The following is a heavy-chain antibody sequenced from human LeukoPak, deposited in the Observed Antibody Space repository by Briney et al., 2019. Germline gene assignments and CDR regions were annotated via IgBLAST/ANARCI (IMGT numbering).Heavy chain of an antibody. Sequence: LPGRSLRLSCAASGFTFSSYGMHWVRQAPGKGLEWVAVIWNDGSNKYYADSVKGRFTISRDNSKNTLYLQMNSLRAEDTAVYYCAKDGEQQLVLYYYYMDVWGKGTTVTVSS. J-gene: IGHJ6*03. CDR2: IWNDGSNK. CDR3: AKDGEQQLVLYYYYMDV. CDR1: GFTFSSYG. D-gene: IGHD6-13*01. V-gene: IGHV3-33*06.